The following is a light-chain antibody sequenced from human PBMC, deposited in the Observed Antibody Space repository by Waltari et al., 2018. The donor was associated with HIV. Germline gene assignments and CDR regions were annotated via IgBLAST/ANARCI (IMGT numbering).Light chain of an antibody. Sequence: QAGLTQPPSVSKALRQTATLTCTGNINNVASQGEVLLQQHHGHPPKLLSYRNNTRPSGISERLSASRSGDTTSLPITRLQPADDAYYYCSAWDISLNAWVFGGVTKLTVL. CDR2: RNN. V-gene: IGLV10-54*01. CDR3: SAWDISLNAWV. CDR1: INNVASQG. J-gene: IGLJ3*02.